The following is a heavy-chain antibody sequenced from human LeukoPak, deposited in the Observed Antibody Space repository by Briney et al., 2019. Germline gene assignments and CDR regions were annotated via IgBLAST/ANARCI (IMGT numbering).Heavy chain of an antibody. V-gene: IGHV4-4*07. J-gene: IGHJ3*02. D-gene: IGHD2-2*01. CDR2: IYTSGST. CDR1: GYSISSGYY. CDR3: AREECSSTSCPDAFDI. Sequence: SETLSLTCTVSGYSISSGYYWGWIRQPAGKGLEWIGRIYTSGSTNYNPSLKSRVTMSVDTSKNQFSLKLSSVTAADTAVYYCAREECSSTSCPDAFDIWGQGTMVTVSS.